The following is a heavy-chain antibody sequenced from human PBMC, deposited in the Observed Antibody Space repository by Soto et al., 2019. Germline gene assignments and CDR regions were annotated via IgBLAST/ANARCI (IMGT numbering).Heavy chain of an antibody. D-gene: IGHD3-9*01. CDR3: AKLRYFDWSAYNWFEY. V-gene: IGHV3-23*01. CDR1: GFTFSSYS. CDR2: ISGSGATT. Sequence: GGSLRLSCAASGFTFSSYSMNWVRQAPGKGLEWVSYISGSGATTSYADSVKGRFTVSRDNSKNTLYLQMNSLRVEDTAVYHCAKLRYFDWSAYNWFEYWGQGTPVTVSS. J-gene: IGHJ5*01.